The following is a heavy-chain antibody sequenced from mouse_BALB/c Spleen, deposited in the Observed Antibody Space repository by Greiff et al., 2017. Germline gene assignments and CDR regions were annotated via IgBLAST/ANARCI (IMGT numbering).Heavy chain of an antibody. J-gene: IGHJ2*01. Sequence: VKLQQSGAELVKPGASVKMSCKASGYTFTSYWMHWVQQRPGKGLEWIGYINPSTGYTEYNQKFKDKATLTADKSSSTAYMQLSSLTSEDSAVYYCARSAAPFDYWGQGTTLTVSS. CDR2: INPSTGYT. CDR3: ARSAAPFDY. V-gene: IGHV1-7*01. CDR1: GYTFTSYW. D-gene: IGHD1-2*01.